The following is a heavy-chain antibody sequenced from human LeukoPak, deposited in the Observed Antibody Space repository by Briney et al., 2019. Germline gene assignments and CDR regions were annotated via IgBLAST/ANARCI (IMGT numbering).Heavy chain of an antibody. CDR3: AMDDYEGY. Sequence: PGGSLRLSCAASGITFSSYGMSWVRQAPGKGLEWVSSISSTGGTTYYADSVRGRFTVSRDNSKKTLYLQMNSLRAEDTAVYYCAMDDYEGYWGQGTLVTVSS. J-gene: IGHJ4*02. D-gene: IGHD4-17*01. CDR1: GITFSSYG. V-gene: IGHV3-23*01. CDR2: ISSTGGTT.